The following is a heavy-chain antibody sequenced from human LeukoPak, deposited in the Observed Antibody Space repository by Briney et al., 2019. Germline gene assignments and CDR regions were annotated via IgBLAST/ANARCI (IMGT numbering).Heavy chain of an antibody. Sequence: SQTLSLTCAISGDSVSSNRATWSWIRQSPSRGLEWLGGTYYRSTWLFDYAVSVKSRISIRPDTSKNQFSLKLSSVTAADTAVYYCARAFRSNPYNWFDPWGQGTLVTVSS. CDR1: GDSVSSNRAT. CDR2: TYYRSTWLF. CDR3: ARAFRSNPYNWFDP. V-gene: IGHV6-1*01. J-gene: IGHJ5*02.